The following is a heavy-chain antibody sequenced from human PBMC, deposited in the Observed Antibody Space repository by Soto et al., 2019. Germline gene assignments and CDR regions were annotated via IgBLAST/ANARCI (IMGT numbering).Heavy chain of an antibody. CDR3: ARDFLVFSVKQKTAYEISS. V-gene: IGHV4-34*01. D-gene: IGHD3-3*01. Sequence: QPPGKGQEWIREINHRGSTNYNPALKSRVTRSIYTSKNQFSLKLSSVTAADTAIYYCARDFLVFSVKQKTAYEISSW. CDR2: INHRGST. J-gene: IGHJ5*01.